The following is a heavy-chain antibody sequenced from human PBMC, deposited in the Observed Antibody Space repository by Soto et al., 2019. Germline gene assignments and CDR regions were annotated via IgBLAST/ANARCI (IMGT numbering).Heavy chain of an antibody. D-gene: IGHD2-15*01. J-gene: IGHJ4*02. CDR2: ISRNSGSI. CDR3: AKDIGGYCSGGSCSTGFDY. Sequence: EVQLVESGGGLVQPGRSLRLSCAASGFTFDDYAMHWVRQAPGKGLEWVSGISRNSGSIGYADSVKGRFTISRDNAKNSLYLQMNSLRAEDTALYYCAKDIGGYCSGGSCSTGFDYWGQGTLVTVSS. V-gene: IGHV3-9*01. CDR1: GFTFDDYA.